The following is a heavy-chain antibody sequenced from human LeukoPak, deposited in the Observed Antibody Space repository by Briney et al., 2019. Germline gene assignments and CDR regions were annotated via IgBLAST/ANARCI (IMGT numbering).Heavy chain of an antibody. CDR1: GYTFTGYS. CDR3: ARGSSGYYYLRPYYFDY. D-gene: IGHD3-22*01. J-gene: IGHJ4*02. V-gene: IGHV1-2*02. Sequence: ASVKVSCKASGYTFTGYSMHWVRQAPGQGLEWMGWINPNSGGTNYAKKFQGRVTMTRDTSISTAYMELSRLRSDDTAVYYCARGSSGYYYLRPYYFDYWGQGTLVTVSS. CDR2: INPNSGGT.